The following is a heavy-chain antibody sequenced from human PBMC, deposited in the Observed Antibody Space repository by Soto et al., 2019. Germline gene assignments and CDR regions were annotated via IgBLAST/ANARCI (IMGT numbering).Heavy chain of an antibody. CDR2: ISWNSGSI. CDR1: GFTFDDYA. CDR3: AKDVRDGSSRYDAFDI. J-gene: IGHJ3*02. V-gene: IGHV3-9*01. Sequence: EVQLVESGGGLVQPGRSLRLSCAASGFTFDDYAMHWVRQAPGKGLEWVSGISWNSGSIGYADSVKGRFTISRDNAKNSLYLQMNSLRAEDTALYYCAKDVRDGSSRYDAFDIWGQGTTVTVSS. D-gene: IGHD6-13*01.